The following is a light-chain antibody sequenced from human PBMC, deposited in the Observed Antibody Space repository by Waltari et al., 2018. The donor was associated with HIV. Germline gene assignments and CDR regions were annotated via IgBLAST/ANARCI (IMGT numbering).Light chain of an antibody. CDR3: SSYTSINTWV. CDR2: DVS. Sequence: QSALTPPASVSGSPGQSITISCTGTSSDVGGYNYVSWYQQHPGKAPKLMIFDVSNRPSGVSNRFSGSKSGNTASLTISGLQAEDEADYYCSSYTSINTWVFGTGTKLTVL. CDR1: SSDVGGYNY. V-gene: IGLV2-14*03. J-gene: IGLJ3*02.